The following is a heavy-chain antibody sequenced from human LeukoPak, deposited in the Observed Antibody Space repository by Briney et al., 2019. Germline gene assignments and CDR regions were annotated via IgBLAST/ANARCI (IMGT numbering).Heavy chain of an antibody. CDR2: INMGTENP. CDR1: GYPFTSYA. Sequence: ASVKVSRKASGYPFTSYAVNWVRQAPRQGLEWMGWINMGTENPTYAQDFTGRFAFSLDTAVSTAYLQISSLKAEDTAVYYCVRDSLIKGASTLDHWGQGTLVTVSS. CDR3: VRDSLIKGASTLDH. J-gene: IGHJ4*02. V-gene: IGHV7-4-1*02. D-gene: IGHD1-26*01.